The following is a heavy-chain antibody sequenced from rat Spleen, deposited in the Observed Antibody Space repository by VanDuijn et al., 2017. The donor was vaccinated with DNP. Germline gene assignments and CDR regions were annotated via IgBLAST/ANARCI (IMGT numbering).Heavy chain of an antibody. CDR1: GYSITSNY. CDR2: IAYSGST. D-gene: IGHD1-2*01. CDR3: ARWDYNSYTWDY. J-gene: IGHJ2*01. Sequence: EVRLQESGPGLVKPSQSLSLTCSVTGYSITSNYWGWIRKFPGNKMEWMGYIAYSGSTNYNPSLKSRISITRDTSKNQFFLQLNSVSSEDTATYYCARWDYNSYTWDYWGQGVMVTVSS. V-gene: IGHV3-1*01.